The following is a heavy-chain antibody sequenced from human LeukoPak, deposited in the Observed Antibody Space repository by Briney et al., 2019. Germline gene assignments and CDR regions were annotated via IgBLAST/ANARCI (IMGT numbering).Heavy chain of an antibody. CDR1: GFTFSSYW. Sequence: GGSLRLSCEASGFTFSSYWMSWVRQPPGKVLEWVANIKQDGSEKYYVDSVKGRFTISRDNAKNSLYLQMNSLRAEDTAVYYCALVDGYSNKNWGQGTLVTVSS. CDR3: ALVDGYSNKN. CDR2: IKQDGSEK. J-gene: IGHJ4*02. V-gene: IGHV3-7*01. D-gene: IGHD5-12*01.